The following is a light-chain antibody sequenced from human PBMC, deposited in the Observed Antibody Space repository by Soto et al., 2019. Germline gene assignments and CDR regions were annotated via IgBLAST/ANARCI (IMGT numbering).Light chain of an antibody. CDR2: GAA. Sequence: DIQMTQSPSSVSASVGERVTITCRASQGISRWLAWYQQKPGKAPKLLIYGAATLQSGVPPRFSGSGSGTDFTLTISSLQPEDFATYYCQQANSFLRLPFGGGTQVEIK. J-gene: IGKJ4*01. CDR3: QQANSFLRLP. V-gene: IGKV1-12*01. CDR1: QGISRW.